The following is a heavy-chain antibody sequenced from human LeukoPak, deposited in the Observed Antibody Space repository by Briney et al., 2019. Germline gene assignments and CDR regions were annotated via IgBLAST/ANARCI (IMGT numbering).Heavy chain of an antibody. CDR2: IYTSGGT. CDR1: GGSISSHY. J-gene: IGHJ5*02. D-gene: IGHD3-10*01. Sequence: SETLSLTCTVSGGSISSHYWSWIRQPAGKGLEWIGRIYTSGGTNYNPSLKSRLTISVDTSKNQFSLKLTSVTAADTAVCYCARHDYYGSLNWFDPWGQGTLITVSS. V-gene: IGHV4-4*07. CDR3: ARHDYYGSLNWFDP.